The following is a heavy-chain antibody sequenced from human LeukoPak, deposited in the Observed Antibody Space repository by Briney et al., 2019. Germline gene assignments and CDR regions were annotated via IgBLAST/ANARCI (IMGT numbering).Heavy chain of an antibody. D-gene: IGHD3-22*01. CDR3: AKDSELWGNFVDYYDSSGHFDD. Sequence: SLTLSCTASIFTLSICHMHGVREAPGRGREGVTFMSYDGSNKYCGDSVEGGYTISRHISENTPYLQMHTLRAEHAALFYCAKDSELWGNFVDYYDSSGHFDDWGQGILVTVSS. V-gene: IGHV3-30*18. CDR2: MSYDGSNK. CDR1: IFTLSICH. J-gene: IGHJ4*02.